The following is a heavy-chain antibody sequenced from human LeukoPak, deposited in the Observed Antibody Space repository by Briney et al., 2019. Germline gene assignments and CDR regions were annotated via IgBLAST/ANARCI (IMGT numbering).Heavy chain of an antibody. J-gene: IGHJ4*02. CDR2: IFYSGNT. CDR1: GGPISRSSYY. V-gene: IGHV4-39*01. CDR3: ASQNVVTRGDYLDF. Sequence: PSETLSLTCTVSGGPISRSSYYWGWIRQPPGKGLEWIGNIFYSGNTHYCSSLKSRVTITVDTSKNQFSLKMTSVTAADTAVYYCASQNVVTRGDYLDFWGQGTLVTVSS. D-gene: IGHD2-2*01.